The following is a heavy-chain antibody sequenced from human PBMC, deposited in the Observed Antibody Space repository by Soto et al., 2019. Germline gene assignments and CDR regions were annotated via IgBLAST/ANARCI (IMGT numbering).Heavy chain of an antibody. CDR3: ARDGDYGDDNILDY. CDR1: GFTFSSYA. CDR2: ISYDGSNK. V-gene: IGHV3-30-3*01. D-gene: IGHD4-17*01. J-gene: IGHJ4*02. Sequence: GGSLRLSCAASGFTFSSYAMHWVRQAPGKGLEWVAVISYDGSNKYYADSVKGRFTISRDNSKNTLYLQMNSLRAEDTAVYYCARDGDYGDDNILDYWGQGTLVTVSS.